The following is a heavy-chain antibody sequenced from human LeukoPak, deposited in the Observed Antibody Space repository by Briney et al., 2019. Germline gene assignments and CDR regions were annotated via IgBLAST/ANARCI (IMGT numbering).Heavy chain of an antibody. V-gene: IGHV3-9*03. CDR3: VKDVFLGFCSGGSCSAHFDY. D-gene: IGHD2-15*01. J-gene: IGHJ4*02. Sequence: AGGPLRLSCAASGFTFDNYAMHWVRQVPGKGLEWVSGISWNSGSIVYVDSVKGRFTISRDNAKNSLYLQMDSLRPEDMALYYCVKDVFLGFCSGGSCSAHFDYWGQGTLVTVSS. CDR2: ISWNSGSI. CDR1: GFTFDNYA.